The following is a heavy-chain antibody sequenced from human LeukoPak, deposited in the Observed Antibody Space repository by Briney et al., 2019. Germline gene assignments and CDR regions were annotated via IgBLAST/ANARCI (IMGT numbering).Heavy chain of an antibody. V-gene: IGHV4-61*01. D-gene: IGHD5-18*01. CDR2: IHDSGST. Sequence: SETLSLTCTVSGGSVSSGSYYWSWIRQPPGKELVWFGYIHDSGSTNYNPALKSRVTISVDTSKNQFSLKLSSVTAADTAVYYCARGDSYGSPWFNYWGQGTLVTVSS. CDR1: GGSVSSGSYY. J-gene: IGHJ4*02. CDR3: ARGDSYGSPWFNY.